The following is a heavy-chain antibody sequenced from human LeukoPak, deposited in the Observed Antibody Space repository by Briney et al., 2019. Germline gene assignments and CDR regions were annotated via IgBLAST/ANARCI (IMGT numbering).Heavy chain of an antibody. CDR1: GYTFTSYY. CDR2: ISGYNGKT. V-gene: IGHV1-18*04. D-gene: IGHD2-15*01. Sequence: GASVKVSCKASGYTFTSYYMHWVRQAPGQGLEWMGWISGYNGKTKYAQKLQDRVTMTTDTSTTTAYMELRSLRSDDTAVYYCARAGAVVDNWIDPWGQGTLVTVSS. J-gene: IGHJ5*02. CDR3: ARAGAVVDNWIDP.